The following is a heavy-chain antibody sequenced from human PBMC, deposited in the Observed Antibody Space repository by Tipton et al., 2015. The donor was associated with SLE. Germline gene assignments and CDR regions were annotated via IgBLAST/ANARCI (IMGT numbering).Heavy chain of an antibody. Sequence: TLSLTCTVSGDTISDHYWSWIRQPPGKGLEWIGYISYSGSTNYSPSLKSRVTISLDTSKTQFSLNLRSVTAADTAVYYCARSHDILSGYPISPPDQYYYYMDVWGKGTTVTVSS. V-gene: IGHV4-59*08. D-gene: IGHD3-9*01. CDR1: GDTISDHY. CDR2: ISYSGST. J-gene: IGHJ6*03. CDR3: ARSHDILSGYPISPPDQYYYYMDV.